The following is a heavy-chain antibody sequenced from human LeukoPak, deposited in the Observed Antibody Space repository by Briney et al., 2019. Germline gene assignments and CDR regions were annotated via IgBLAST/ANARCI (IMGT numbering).Heavy chain of an antibody. Sequence: GGSLRLSCAASGITFSNYGMFWVRQAPGKGLEWVAVISYDGSNKYHADSVKGRFTISRDNSKNTLYLQMNSLSTEDTAVYYCAKDFETRGGRYYHGMDVWGQAITVTVSS. D-gene: IGHD1-26*01. V-gene: IGHV3-30*18. J-gene: IGHJ6*02. CDR3: AKDFETRGGRYYHGMDV. CDR1: GITFSNYG. CDR2: ISYDGSNK.